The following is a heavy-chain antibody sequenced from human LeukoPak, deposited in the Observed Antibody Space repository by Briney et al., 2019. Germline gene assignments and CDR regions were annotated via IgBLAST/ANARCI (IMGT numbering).Heavy chain of an antibody. CDR1: GFTFSSYE. J-gene: IGHJ4*02. D-gene: IGHD2-2*01. CDR2: ISSGTTTI. V-gene: IGHV3-48*03. Sequence: PGGSLRLSCSASGFTFSSYEMNGVRQAPGKGLEWVSYISSGTTTIYYADSVKGRFTISRDNAKNSLYLQMNSLRAEDTAVYYCARRYSSSTSCTLNYWSQGTLVTVSS. CDR3: ARRYSSSTSCTLNY.